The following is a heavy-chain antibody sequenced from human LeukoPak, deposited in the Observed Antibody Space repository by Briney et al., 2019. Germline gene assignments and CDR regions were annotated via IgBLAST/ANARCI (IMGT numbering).Heavy chain of an antibody. V-gene: IGHV3-74*01. CDR1: GFTFSSYW. J-gene: IGHJ3*02. CDR2: INSDGSST. CDR3: ARGRAVVPAARKPHYAFDI. D-gene: IGHD2-2*01. Sequence: SGGSLRLSCAASGFTFSSYWMHWVRQAPGKGLVWVSRINSDGSSTSYADSVKGRFTISRDNAKNTLYLQMNSLRAEDTAVYYCARGRAVVPAARKPHYAFDIWGQGTMVTVSS.